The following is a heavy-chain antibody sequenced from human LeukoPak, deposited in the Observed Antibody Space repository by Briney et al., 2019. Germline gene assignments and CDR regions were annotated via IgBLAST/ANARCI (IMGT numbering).Heavy chain of an antibody. D-gene: IGHD6-13*01. V-gene: IGHV4-39*01. CDR3: ARGYGSSSWYSPFDY. Sequence: SETLSLTCTVSGVSITSSSYNWGWIRQPPGKGLEWIGSIYYSGNTYYNPSLKSRVTISVDTSKNQFSLKLNSVTAADTAVYYCARGYGSSSWYSPFDYWGQGTLVTVSS. J-gene: IGHJ4*02. CDR1: GVSITSSSYN. CDR2: IYYSGNT.